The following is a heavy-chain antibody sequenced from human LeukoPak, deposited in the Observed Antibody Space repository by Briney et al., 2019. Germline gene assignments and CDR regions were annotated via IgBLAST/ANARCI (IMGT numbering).Heavy chain of an antibody. V-gene: IGHV3-30*04. CDR2: ISYDGSNK. CDR1: GFTFSSYA. Sequence: GRSLRLSCAASGFTFSSYAMHWVRQAPGKGLEWVAVISYDGSNKYYADSVKGRFTISRDNAKNTLYLQMNSLRAEDTAVCYCARIAAGGFYYYYYMDVWGKGTTVTVSS. J-gene: IGHJ6*03. CDR3: ARIAAGGFYYYYYMDV. D-gene: IGHD6-13*01.